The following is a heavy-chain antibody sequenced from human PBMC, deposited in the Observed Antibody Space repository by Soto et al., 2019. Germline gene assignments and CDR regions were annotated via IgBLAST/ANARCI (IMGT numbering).Heavy chain of an antibody. CDR1: GDSIVSSDFY. Sequence: SETLSLTCTVSGDSIVSSDFYWGWVRQPPGKGLEWIGSIFYLGSSYHNPSLKSRVTMSVDTSKNQFSLRLRSVTAADTALYFCARHSLAHRKNNWFDPWGQGIMVTVSS. V-gene: IGHV4-39*01. CDR3: ARHSLAHRKNNWFDP. D-gene: IGHD3-3*02. CDR2: IFYLGSS. J-gene: IGHJ5*02.